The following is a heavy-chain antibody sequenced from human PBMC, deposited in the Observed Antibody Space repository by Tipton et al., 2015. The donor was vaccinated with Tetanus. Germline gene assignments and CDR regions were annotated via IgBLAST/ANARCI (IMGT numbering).Heavy chain of an antibody. D-gene: IGHD3-9*01. CDR3: AKGKATLRYFDWLLYFDI. V-gene: IGHV3-9*01. J-gene: IGHJ3*02. CDR1: GFTFDDYV. CDR2: ISWNSGSI. Sequence: SLRLSCAASGFTFDDYVMHWVRQAPGKGLEWVSGISWNSGSIGYADSVKGRFTISRDNAKNSLYLQMNSLRAEDTALYYCAKGKATLRYFDWLLYFDIWGQGTMVTVSS.